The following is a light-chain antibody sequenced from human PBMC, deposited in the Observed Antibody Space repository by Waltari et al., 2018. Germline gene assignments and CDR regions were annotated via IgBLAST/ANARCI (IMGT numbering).Light chain of an antibody. V-gene: IGKV3-11*01. CDR2: DAS. CDR1: QGISST. J-gene: IGKJ4*01. Sequence: VLTQSPATLSLSPGERVTLSCRASQGISSTLAWYQQKPGQAPRLLIFDASNRATGIPARFSGSGSGTDFTLTISTLEAEDSALYYCQQRTYWPPTFGGGTKVEIK. CDR3: QQRTYWPPT.